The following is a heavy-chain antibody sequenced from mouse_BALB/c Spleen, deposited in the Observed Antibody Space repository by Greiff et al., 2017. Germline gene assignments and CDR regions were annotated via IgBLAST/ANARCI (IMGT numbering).Heavy chain of an antibody. D-gene: IGHD1-1*01. CDR1: GFTFSSYA. J-gene: IGHJ2*01. CDR2: ISSGGSYT. V-gene: IGHV5-9-4*01. Sequence: VQLKESGGGLVKPGGSLKLSCAASGFTFSSYAMSWVRQSPEKRLEWVAEISSGGSYTYYPDTVTGRFTISRDNAKNTLYLEMSSLRSEDTAMYYCARGGGYGSSLWGQGTTLTVSS. CDR3: ARGGGYGSSL.